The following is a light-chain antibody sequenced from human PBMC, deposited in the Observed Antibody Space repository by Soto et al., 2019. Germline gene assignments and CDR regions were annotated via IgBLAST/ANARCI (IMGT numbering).Light chain of an antibody. CDR1: RSDVGSYNY. V-gene: IGLV2-14*01. Sequence: QSALTQPASVSGSPGQSITISCTGTRSDVGSYNYVSWYQQHPGKAPKLMIYEVRNRPSGVSNRFSGSKSGNTASLTISGLQAEDEADYYCSSYTSSSTLFGTGTKLTVL. CDR2: EVR. CDR3: SSYTSSSTL. J-gene: IGLJ1*01.